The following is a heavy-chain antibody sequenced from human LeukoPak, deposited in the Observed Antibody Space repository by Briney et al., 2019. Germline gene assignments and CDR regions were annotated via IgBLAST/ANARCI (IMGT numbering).Heavy chain of an antibody. CDR1: GGSFSGYY. Sequence: SETLSLTCAVYGGSFSGYYWSWIRQPPGKGLEWIGEINHSGSTNYNPSLKSRVTISVDTSKNQFSLKLSSVTAADTAVYYCARDMVRGGYTIFGVVSFPNWFDPWGQGTLVTVSS. CDR2: INHSGST. J-gene: IGHJ5*02. V-gene: IGHV4-34*01. CDR3: ARDMVRGGYTIFGVVSFPNWFDP. D-gene: IGHD3-3*01.